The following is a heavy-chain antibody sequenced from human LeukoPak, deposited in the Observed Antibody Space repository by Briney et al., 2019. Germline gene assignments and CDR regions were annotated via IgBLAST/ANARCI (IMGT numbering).Heavy chain of an antibody. V-gene: IGHV3-23*01. D-gene: IGHD4-17*01. CDR2: ISGGSGSI. Sequence: GGSLRLSCAASGFTFSSCAMSWVRQAPGKGLEWVSTISGGSGSIFYADFVEGRFTISRDNSKNTLYLQMNSLRADDTAVYYCAKTTVTSRLDYWGQGTLVTVSS. J-gene: IGHJ4*02. CDR1: GFTFSSCA. CDR3: AKTTVTSRLDY.